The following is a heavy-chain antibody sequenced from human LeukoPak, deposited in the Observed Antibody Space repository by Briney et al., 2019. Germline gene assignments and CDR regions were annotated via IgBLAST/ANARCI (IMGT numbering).Heavy chain of an antibody. J-gene: IGHJ4*02. CDR3: ARVQTTGLLEWLY. Sequence: ASVKVSCKALGYTFTDYYMHWVRQAPGQRLEWMGWINGNSGDTKYAQKFQGRVTMTRDTSISTAYMELSRLRSDDTAIYYCARVQTTGLLEWLYWGQGALVTVSS. CDR1: GYTFTDYY. D-gene: IGHD3-3*01. CDR2: INGNSGDT. V-gene: IGHV1-2*02.